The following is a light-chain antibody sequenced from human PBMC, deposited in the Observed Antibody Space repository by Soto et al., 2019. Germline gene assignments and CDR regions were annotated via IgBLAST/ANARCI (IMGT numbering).Light chain of an antibody. J-gene: IGKJ1*01. V-gene: IGKV1-12*01. Sequence: DIQMTQSPSSVSASVGDRVTITCRASQGIGSWLAWYQQKPGKAPNLLIYAASSLQSWAPSRFSGSGCRTDFTLTFVSLQTEDFATYYSQQANSVPWTSGQVTKVEIK. CDR2: AAS. CDR3: QQANSVPWT. CDR1: QGIGSW.